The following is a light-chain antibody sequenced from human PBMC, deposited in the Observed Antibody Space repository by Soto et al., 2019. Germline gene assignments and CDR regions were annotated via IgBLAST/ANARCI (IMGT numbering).Light chain of an antibody. J-gene: IGKJ4*01. Sequence: DIQMTQSPSTLSASVGDRVTITCRASQSISSWLAWYQQKPGKAPKLLIYKASNLESGVPSRFSGSGSGTEFTLTISSLQPDDFATYYCQQSNSVSLLTFGGGTKVEIK. CDR3: QQSNSVSLLT. V-gene: IGKV1-5*03. CDR1: QSISSW. CDR2: KAS.